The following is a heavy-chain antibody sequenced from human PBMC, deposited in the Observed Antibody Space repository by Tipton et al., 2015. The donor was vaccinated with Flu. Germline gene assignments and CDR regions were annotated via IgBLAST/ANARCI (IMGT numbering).Heavy chain of an antibody. Sequence: VQLVQSGAEVKKPGESLKISCKGSGYKFSNHWIGWVRQMPGKGLEFMGTIYPHDSDTNYSPAFQGQVTFSVDESITTAYMQWNNLKASDTGIYYCARLYGEGVPTYWYFDVWGRGSLVLVSP. D-gene: IGHD4-17*01. CDR2: IYPHDSDT. J-gene: IGHJ2*01. V-gene: IGHV5-51*01. CDR3: ARLYGEGVPTYWYFDV. CDR1: GYKFSNHW.